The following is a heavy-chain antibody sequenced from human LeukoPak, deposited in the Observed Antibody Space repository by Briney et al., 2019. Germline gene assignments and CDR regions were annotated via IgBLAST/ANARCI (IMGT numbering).Heavy chain of an antibody. CDR1: GFTFSSNW. J-gene: IGHJ4*02. CDR3: ARSFYGSGSY. Sequence: GGSLRLSCAASGFTFSSNWMSWVRQAPGKGLEWVANIKQDGSEKYYVDSVKGRFTISRDNAKNSLYLQMNSLRAEDTAVYYCARSFYGSGSYWGQGTLVTVSS. CDR2: IKQDGSEK. V-gene: IGHV3-7*03. D-gene: IGHD3-10*01.